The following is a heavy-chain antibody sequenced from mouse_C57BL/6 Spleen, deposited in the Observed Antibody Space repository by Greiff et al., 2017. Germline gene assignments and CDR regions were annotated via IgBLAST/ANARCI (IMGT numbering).Heavy chain of an antibody. CDR1: GYTFTSYW. Sequence: QVQLQQPGAELVMPGASVKLSCKASGYTFTSYWMHWVKQRPGQGLEWIGEIDPSDSYTNYNQKFKGKSTLTVDKSSSTAYMQLSSLTSEDSAVYYCARVGYGGVAYWGQGTLVTVSA. V-gene: IGHV1-69*01. CDR2: IDPSDSYT. D-gene: IGHD2-2*01. J-gene: IGHJ3*01. CDR3: ARVGYGGVAY.